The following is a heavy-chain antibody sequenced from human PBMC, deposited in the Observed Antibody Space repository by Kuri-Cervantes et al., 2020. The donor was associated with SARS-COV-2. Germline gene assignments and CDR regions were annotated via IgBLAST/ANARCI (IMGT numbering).Heavy chain of an antibody. V-gene: IGHV3-49*04. J-gene: IGHJ3*01. CDR3: TTDSS. CDR1: GFTFGDYA. Sequence: GGSLRLSCTASGFTFGDYAMSWVRQAPGKGLEWVGFIRSKAYGGTTEYAASVKGRFTISRDDSKSIAYLQMNSLKTEDTAVYYCTTDSSWGQGTMVTVSS. CDR2: IRSKAYGGTT.